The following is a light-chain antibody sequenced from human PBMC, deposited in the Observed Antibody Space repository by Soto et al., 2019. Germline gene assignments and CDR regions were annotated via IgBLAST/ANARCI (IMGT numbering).Light chain of an antibody. CDR2: GAS. CDR3: QQYGSSSTWT. CDR1: RSVSSSY. V-gene: IGKV3-20*01. Sequence: EIVLTQSPGTLSLSPGERATLSCRASRSVSSSYLAWYQQKPGQAPRLLIYGASSRATGIPDRFSGSGSGTDFTLTISRLEPEDFAVYYCQQYGSSSTWTFGQGTKVEIK. J-gene: IGKJ1*01.